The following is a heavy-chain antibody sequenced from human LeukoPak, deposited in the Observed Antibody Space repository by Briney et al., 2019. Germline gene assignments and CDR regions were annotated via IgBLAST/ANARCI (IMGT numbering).Heavy chain of an antibody. V-gene: IGHV3-21*01. Sequence: GGSLRLSCAASVFTFGSYSMNWVRKAPGKGLEWVSSISSSSSYIYYADSVKGRFTISRDNAKNSLYLQMNSLRAEDTAVYYCARSCSSTSCYSDYWGQGTLVTVSS. J-gene: IGHJ4*02. CDR2: ISSSSSYI. D-gene: IGHD2-2*02. CDR1: VFTFGSYS. CDR3: ARSCSSTSCYSDY.